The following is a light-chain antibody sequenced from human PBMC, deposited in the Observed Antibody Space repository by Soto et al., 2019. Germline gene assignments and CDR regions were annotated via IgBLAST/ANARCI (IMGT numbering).Light chain of an antibody. CDR1: QSVSSSY. V-gene: IGKV3-20*01. CDR2: GAS. Sequence: EIVLTQSPGTLYLSPGERATLSCRASQSVSSSYLAWYQQKPGQAPRLLIYGASSRATGIPDRFSGSGSGTEFTLTISRLEPEDFAVYYCQQYGSSPKLTFGGGTKVEIK. J-gene: IGKJ4*01. CDR3: QQYGSSPKLT.